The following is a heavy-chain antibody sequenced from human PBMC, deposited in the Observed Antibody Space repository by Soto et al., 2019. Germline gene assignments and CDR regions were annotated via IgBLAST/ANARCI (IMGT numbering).Heavy chain of an antibody. CDR2: ISGSGGST. CDR1: GFTFSSYA. CDR3: AKDCDFWSDYPRGWFDP. Sequence: EVQLLESGGGLVQPGGSLRLSCAASGFTFSSYAMSWVRQAPGKGLEWVSAISGSGGSTYYADSVKGRFTISRDNSKNTLYLQMNSLRAEDTAVYYCAKDCDFWSDYPRGWFDPWGQGTLVTVSS. D-gene: IGHD3-3*01. V-gene: IGHV3-23*01. J-gene: IGHJ5*02.